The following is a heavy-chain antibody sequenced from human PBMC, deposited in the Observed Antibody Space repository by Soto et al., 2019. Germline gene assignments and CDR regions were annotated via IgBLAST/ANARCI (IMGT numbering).Heavy chain of an antibody. CDR2: ISYSGGST. CDR3: AKANPSPYYDFWSGYYVFDY. V-gene: IGHV3-23*01. CDR1: GFTFRSYG. D-gene: IGHD3-3*01. J-gene: IGHJ4*02. Sequence: GGSLKLSCAASGFTFRSYGMHWVLQAPGKGLEWVSVISYSGGSTYYADSVKGRFTISRDNSKNALYLQMNSLRAEDTAVYYCAKANPSPYYDFWSGYYVFDYWGQGTLVTVSS.